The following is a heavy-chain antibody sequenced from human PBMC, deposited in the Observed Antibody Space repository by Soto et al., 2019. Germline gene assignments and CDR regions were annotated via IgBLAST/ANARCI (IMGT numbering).Heavy chain of an antibody. CDR1: GYSFTSYW. CDR2: IYPGDSDT. CDR3: ARSGQNWNRGSYYYMDV. D-gene: IGHD1-1*01. J-gene: IGHJ6*03. V-gene: IGHV5-51*01. Sequence: GESLKISCKGSGYSFTSYWIAWVRQMPGKGLEWMGIIYPGDSDTRYSPSFQGQVTISADKSISTAYLQWSSLKASDTAMYYCARSGQNWNRGSYYYMDVWGKGTTVTVSS.